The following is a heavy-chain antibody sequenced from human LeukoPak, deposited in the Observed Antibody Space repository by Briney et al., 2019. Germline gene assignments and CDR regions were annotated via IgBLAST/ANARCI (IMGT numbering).Heavy chain of an antibody. Sequence: PSETLSLTCAVYGGSFSGYYWSWIRQPPGKGLEWIGEINHSGSTNYNPSLKSRVTISVDTSKNQFSLKLSSVTAADTAVCYCARGARYYYDSSGYYPLDYWGQGTLVTVSS. V-gene: IGHV4-34*01. CDR3: ARGARYYYDSSGYYPLDY. J-gene: IGHJ4*02. D-gene: IGHD3-22*01. CDR1: GGSFSGYY. CDR2: INHSGST.